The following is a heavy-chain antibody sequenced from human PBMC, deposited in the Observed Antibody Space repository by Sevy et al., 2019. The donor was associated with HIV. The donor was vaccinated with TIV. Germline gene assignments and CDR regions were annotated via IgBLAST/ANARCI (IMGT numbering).Heavy chain of an antibody. Sequence: SETLSLTCAVHDGSFSGYYWNWIRQLPGKGLEWIGEINDSGITYYNPSLKSRVTISVDTSKKQFSLKLNSVTAVDSAVDVCARSPPVLGGAGAPSWFDPWGQGTLVTVSS. V-gene: IGHV4-34*01. J-gene: IGHJ5*02. D-gene: IGHD3-10*02. CDR3: ARSPPVLGGAGAPSWFDP. CDR1: DGSFSGYY. CDR2: INDSGIT.